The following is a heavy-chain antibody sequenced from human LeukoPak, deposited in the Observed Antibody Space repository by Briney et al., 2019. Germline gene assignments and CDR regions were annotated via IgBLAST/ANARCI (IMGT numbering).Heavy chain of an antibody. V-gene: IGHV4-4*09. CDR3: ARQGRQWLPDGWFDP. Sequence: SETRSLTCTVSGGSISSYYWSWIRQPPGKGLEWIGYIYTSGSTNYNPSLKSRVTISVDTSKNQFSLKLSSVTAADTAVYYCARQGRQWLPDGWFDPWGQGTLVTVSS. CDR1: GGSISSYY. J-gene: IGHJ5*02. D-gene: IGHD5-12*01. CDR2: IYTSGST.